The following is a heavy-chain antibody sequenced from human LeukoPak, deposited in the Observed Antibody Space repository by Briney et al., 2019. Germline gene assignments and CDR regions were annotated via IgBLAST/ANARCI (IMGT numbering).Heavy chain of an antibody. J-gene: IGHJ4*02. CDR2: ISAYNGNI. CDR3: AREHGSGSYYNPVGFDY. D-gene: IGHD3-10*01. V-gene: IGHV1-18*04. Sequence: ASVKASCKTSGYIFSSYGISWVRQAPGQGLEWMGWISAYNGNINYIQKFQGRVTMTTDTSTSTAYMELRSLRSDDTAVYYCAREHGSGSYYNPVGFDYWGQGTLVTISS. CDR1: GYIFSSYG.